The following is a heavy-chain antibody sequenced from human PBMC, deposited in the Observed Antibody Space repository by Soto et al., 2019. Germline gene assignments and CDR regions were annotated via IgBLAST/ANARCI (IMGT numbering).Heavy chain of an antibody. CDR1: GFSVSDTY. D-gene: IGHD6-13*01. CDR3: ARARDGTAEALDI. CDR2: IYSVGSI. Sequence: PGESLKISCAASGFSVSDTYMSWVRQAPGKGLEWVSIIYSVGSIYYGDSVKGRFTITRHNSKNTLSLLMNGLRPEDTAVYYCARARDGTAEALDIWGQGTLVTVSS. J-gene: IGHJ3*02. V-gene: IGHV3-53*04.